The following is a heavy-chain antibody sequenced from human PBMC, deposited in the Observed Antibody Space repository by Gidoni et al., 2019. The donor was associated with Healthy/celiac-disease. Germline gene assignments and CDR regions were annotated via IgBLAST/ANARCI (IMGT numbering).Heavy chain of an antibody. CDR3: ARAVAVASSFDY. CDR1: GGTFSSYA. Sequence: QVQLVPSGAEVKKPGSSVKVSCKASGGTFSSYAISWVRQAPGQGLEWMGRIIPILGIANYAQKFQGRVTITADKSTSTAYMELSSLRSEDTAVYYCARAVAVASSFDYWGQGTLVTVSS. D-gene: IGHD6-19*01. J-gene: IGHJ4*02. V-gene: IGHV1-69*04. CDR2: IIPILGIA.